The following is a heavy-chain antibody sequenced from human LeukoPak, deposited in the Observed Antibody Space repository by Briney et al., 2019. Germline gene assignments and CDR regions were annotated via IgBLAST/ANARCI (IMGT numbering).Heavy chain of an antibody. Sequence: GGSLRLSCAASGFTFSSYAMSWVRQAPGKGLEWVSAISGSGGSTYYADSVKGRLTISRDNSKNTLYLQMNSLRAEDTAVYYCAKDGHSSQPYNWFDPWGQGTLVTVSS. CDR2: ISGSGGST. CDR1: GFTFSSYA. CDR3: AKDGHSSQPYNWFDP. D-gene: IGHD4-4*01. J-gene: IGHJ5*02. V-gene: IGHV3-23*01.